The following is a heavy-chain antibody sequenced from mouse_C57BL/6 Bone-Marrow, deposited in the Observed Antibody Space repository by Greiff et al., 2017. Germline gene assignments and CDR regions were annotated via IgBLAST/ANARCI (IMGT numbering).Heavy chain of an antibody. CDR1: GYTFTDYY. Sequence: VQLQQSGPVLVKPGASVKMSCKASGYTFTDYYMNWVKQSHGKSLEWIGVINPYNGGTSYNQKFKGKATSTVDKSSSTAYMELNSLTSEDSAVYYCARRGYYCSSWYFDVWGTGTTVTVSS. CDR3: ARRGYYCSSWYFDV. V-gene: IGHV1-19*01. CDR2: INPYNGGT. D-gene: IGHD1-1*01. J-gene: IGHJ1*03.